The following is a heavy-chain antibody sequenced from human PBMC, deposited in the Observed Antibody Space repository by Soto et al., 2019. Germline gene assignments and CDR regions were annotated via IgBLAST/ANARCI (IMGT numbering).Heavy chain of an antibody. V-gene: IGHV1-69*01. Sequence: QAHLMQSGAEVKKPGSSVKDSCKASGGTFSGYAISWVRQRPGRGLEWMGGIIPIFGITTYAEKFQGRITLAADESTGTAFMDLRSLISEDTAVYYCARDPRSITGTTSSEDFQFWGPGTLVSVSS. J-gene: IGHJ1*01. CDR2: IIPIFGIT. CDR3: ARDPRSITGTTSSEDFQF. CDR1: GGTFSGYA. D-gene: IGHD1-20*01.